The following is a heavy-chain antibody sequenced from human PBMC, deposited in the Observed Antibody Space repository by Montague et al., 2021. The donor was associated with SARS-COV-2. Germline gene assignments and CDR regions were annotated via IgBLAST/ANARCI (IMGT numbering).Heavy chain of an antibody. CDR1: GGSISSGGYS. V-gene: IGHV4-30-2*01. CDR3: ARGKSYYDILTGYYRVSWFDP. CDR2: MYHSGST. Sequence: TLSLTCAVSGGSISSGGYSWSWIRQPPGKCLEWIGYMYHSGSTYYKLSLKSRVTISVDRSKNQVSLKLTSVTAADTAVYYCARGKSYYDILTGYYRVSWFDPWGQGTLVTVSS. D-gene: IGHD3-9*01. J-gene: IGHJ5*02.